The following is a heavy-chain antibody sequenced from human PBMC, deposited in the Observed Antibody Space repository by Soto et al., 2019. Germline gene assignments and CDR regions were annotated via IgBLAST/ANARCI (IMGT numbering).Heavy chain of an antibody. CDR1: GGTFSSYA. D-gene: IGHD5-12*01. CDR2: IIPIFGTA. CDR3: ARGQGGYDYYYYYGMDV. V-gene: IGHV1-69*06. J-gene: IGHJ6*02. Sequence: QVQLVQSGAEVKKPGSSVKVSCKASGGTFSSYAISWVRQAPRQGLEWMGGIIPIFGTANYAQKFQGRVTITADKSTSTAYMELSSLRSEDTAVYYCARGQGGYDYYYYYGMDVWGQGTTVTVSS.